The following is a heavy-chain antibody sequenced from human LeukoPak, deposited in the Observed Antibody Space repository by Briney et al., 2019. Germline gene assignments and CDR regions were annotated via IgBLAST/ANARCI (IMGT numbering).Heavy chain of an antibody. CDR1: GFTFSTYG. V-gene: IGHV3-23*01. D-gene: IGHD3-10*01. J-gene: IGHJ4*02. CDR2: ISGSGGST. Sequence: SGGSLRLSCVASGFTFSTYGMSWVRQAPGKGLEWVSAISGSGGSTFYADSVKGRFTVSRDNSRDTLYLQLNSLRAEDTAVYYCAQVPTRGAYLDYWGQGTLVTVSS. CDR3: AQVPTRGAYLDY.